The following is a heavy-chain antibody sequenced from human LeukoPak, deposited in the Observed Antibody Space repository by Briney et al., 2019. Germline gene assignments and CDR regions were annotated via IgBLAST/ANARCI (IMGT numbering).Heavy chain of an antibody. Sequence: PGGSLRLSCAASGFTVITNDMTWVRQAPGKGLEWVSVLYSDGNTKYADSVQGRFTISRDNSKNTLYLGMNSLSPDDTAVYYCARGVEPLAANTLAYWGHGTLVTVSS. CDR3: ARGVEPLAANTLAY. V-gene: IGHV3-53*01. J-gene: IGHJ4*01. D-gene: IGHD1-14*01. CDR1: GFTVITND. CDR2: LYSDGNT.